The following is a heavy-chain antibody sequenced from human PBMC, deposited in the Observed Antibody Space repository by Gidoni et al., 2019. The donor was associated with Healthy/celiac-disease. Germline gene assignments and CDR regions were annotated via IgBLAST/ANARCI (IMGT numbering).Heavy chain of an antibody. V-gene: IGHV3-30*04. Sequence: QVQLVESGGGVVQPGRSLRLSCAASGFTFSSYAMHWVRQAPGKGLEWVAVISYDGSNKYYADSVKGRFTISRDNSKNTLYLQMNSLRAEDTAVYYCWITMIVVVPFDYWGQGTLVTVSS. D-gene: IGHD3-22*01. CDR3: WITMIVVVPFDY. CDR1: GFTFSSYA. CDR2: ISYDGSNK. J-gene: IGHJ4*02.